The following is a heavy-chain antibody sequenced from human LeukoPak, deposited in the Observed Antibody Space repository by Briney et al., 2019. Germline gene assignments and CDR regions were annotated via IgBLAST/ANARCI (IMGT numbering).Heavy chain of an antibody. J-gene: IGHJ4*02. CDR1: GFTFNNYA. CDR3: ARDFGGNAIDY. D-gene: IGHD4-23*01. V-gene: IGHV3-7*05. CDR2: IKQDGSET. Sequence: GGSLRLSCAASGFTFNNYAMSWVRQAPGKGLEWVANIKQDGSETYYVDSVKGRFTISRDNAKNSLYLQMNGLRAEDTAVYYCARDFGGNAIDYWGQGTLVTVSS.